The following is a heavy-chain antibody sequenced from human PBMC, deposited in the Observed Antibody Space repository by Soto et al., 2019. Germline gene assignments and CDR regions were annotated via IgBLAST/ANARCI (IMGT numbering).Heavy chain of an antibody. CDR1: GFTFSVYT. CDR2: ISSSSLYI. J-gene: IGHJ6*01. D-gene: IGHD5-12*01. Sequence: GGSLRLSXAASGFTFSVYTMNWVRQTPGKGLEWVSSISSSSLYIYYADSVRGRFTVSRDNAKNSLCLQVNSLRAEDTAVYYCARAGLVPTDIGGFYSYYGMDVWEQGTTVTVSS. V-gene: IGHV3-21*01. CDR3: ARAGLVPTDIGGFYSYYGMDV.